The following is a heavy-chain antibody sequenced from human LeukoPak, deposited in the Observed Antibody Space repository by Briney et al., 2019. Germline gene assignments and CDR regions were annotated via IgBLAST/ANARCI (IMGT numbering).Heavy chain of an antibody. V-gene: IGHV1-69*01. Sequence: SVKVSCKASGGTFSSYAISWVRQAPGQGLEWMGGIIPIFGTANYAQKFQGRVTITADESTSTAYMELRSLRSDDTAVYYCARDSGITIFGVVAGHYYMDVWGKGTTVTVSS. CDR2: IIPIFGTA. CDR3: ARDSGITIFGVVAGHYYMDV. CDR1: GGTFSSYA. D-gene: IGHD3-3*01. J-gene: IGHJ6*03.